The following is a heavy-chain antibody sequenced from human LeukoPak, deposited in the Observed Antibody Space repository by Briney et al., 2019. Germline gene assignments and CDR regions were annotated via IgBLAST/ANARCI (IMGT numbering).Heavy chain of an antibody. J-gene: IGHJ5*02. CDR1: GYTFTSYG. D-gene: IGHD6-13*01. Sequence: ASVKVSCKASGYTFTSYGISWVRQAPGQGLEWMGWINPNSGGTNYAQKFQGRVTMTRDTSISTAYMELSRLRSDDTAVYYCARCRAAAGTGWFDPWGQGTLVTVSS. CDR3: ARCRAAAGTGWFDP. CDR2: INPNSGGT. V-gene: IGHV1-2*02.